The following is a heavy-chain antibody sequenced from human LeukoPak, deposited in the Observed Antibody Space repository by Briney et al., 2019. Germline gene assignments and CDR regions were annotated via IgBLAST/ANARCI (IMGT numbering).Heavy chain of an antibody. V-gene: IGHV4-34*01. J-gene: IGHJ5*02. CDR3: AREFRGFDP. Sequence: PSETLSLTCAVYGGSFSGYYWSWIRQPPGKGLEWIGEINHSGSTYYNPSLKSQVTISVDRSKNQFSLKLSSVTAADTAVYYCAREFRGFDPWGQGTLVTVSS. CDR2: INHSGST. CDR1: GGSFSGYY.